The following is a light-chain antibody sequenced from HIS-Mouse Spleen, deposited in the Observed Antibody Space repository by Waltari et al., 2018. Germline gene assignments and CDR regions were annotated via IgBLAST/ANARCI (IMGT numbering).Light chain of an antibody. Sequence: SYELTQPPSVSVSPGQTARITCSGDALPKKYAYWYQQKSGQAPVLVIYEDSKRPSGIPEGFSGSSSGTMANLTISGAQVEDEADYYCYSTDSSGNHRVFGGGTKLTGL. CDR3: YSTDSSGNHRV. J-gene: IGLJ2*01. CDR1: ALPKKY. V-gene: IGLV3-10*01. CDR2: EDS.